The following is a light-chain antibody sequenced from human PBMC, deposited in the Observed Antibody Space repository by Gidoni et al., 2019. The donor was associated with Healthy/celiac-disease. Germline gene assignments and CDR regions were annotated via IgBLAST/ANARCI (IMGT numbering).Light chain of an antibody. CDR3: QQYYSTPCS. Sequence: DIVMTQSPYSLAVSLGERATVNCKSSQSVLYSSNNKNYLAWYQQKPGQPPKLLIYWAYTRESGVPDRFSGSGSGTDFTLTISSLQAEDVAVYYCQQYYSTPCSFGQGTKLEIK. J-gene: IGKJ2*04. CDR1: QSVLYSSNNKNY. CDR2: WAY. V-gene: IGKV4-1*01.